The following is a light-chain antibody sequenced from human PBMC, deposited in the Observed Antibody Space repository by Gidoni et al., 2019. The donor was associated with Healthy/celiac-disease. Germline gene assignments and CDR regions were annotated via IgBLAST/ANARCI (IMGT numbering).Light chain of an antibody. J-gene: IGLJ2*01. CDR2: DVS. CDR1: SSDVGGYNY. CDR3: SSYTSSSIVV. V-gene: IGLV2-14*03. Sequence: QPALPPPASVSGSPGQSITISCTGTSSDVGGYNYVSWYQQHPGKAPKLMIYDVSNRPSGVSNRFSGSKSGNTASLTISGLQAEDEADYYCSSYTSSSIVVFGGGTKLTVL.